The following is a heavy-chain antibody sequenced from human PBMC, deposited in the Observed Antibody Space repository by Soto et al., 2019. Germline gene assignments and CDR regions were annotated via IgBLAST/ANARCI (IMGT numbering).Heavy chain of an antibody. CDR1: GFTFSSYD. D-gene: IGHD5-18*01. CDR2: IGTAGDT. Sequence: PGGSLRLSCAASGFTFSSYDMLWVRQATGKGLEWVSAIGTAGDTYYPGSVKGRFTISRENAKNSLYLQMNSLRAGDTAVYYCARVRNSYGLYYFDYWGQGTLVTVSS. J-gene: IGHJ4*02. V-gene: IGHV3-13*01. CDR3: ARVRNSYGLYYFDY.